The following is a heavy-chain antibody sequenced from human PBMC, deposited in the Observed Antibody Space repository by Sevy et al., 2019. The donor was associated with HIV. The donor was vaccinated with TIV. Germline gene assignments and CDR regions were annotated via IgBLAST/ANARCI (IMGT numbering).Heavy chain of an antibody. CDR2: SYSDDSR. Sequence: RGSLRLSCAASGFTVTNNYISWVRQAPGKGLDWVALSYSDDSRYFADSVRGRFTISRDSLKNTLYLQMNSLRAEDTAVYYCARLHPHIAAARAMDVWGQGTTVTVSS. V-gene: IGHV3-53*01. CDR1: GFTVTNNY. J-gene: IGHJ6*02. D-gene: IGHD6-13*01. CDR3: ARLHPHIAAARAMDV.